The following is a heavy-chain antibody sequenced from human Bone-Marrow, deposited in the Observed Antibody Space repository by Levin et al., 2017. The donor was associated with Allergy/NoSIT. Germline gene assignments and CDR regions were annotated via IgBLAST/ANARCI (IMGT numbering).Heavy chain of an antibody. CDR2: ISGSGSDT. CDR1: GFTYSRYL. CDR3: AKDLGGYSGYSHFEY. J-gene: IGHJ4*02. D-gene: IGHD5-12*01. V-gene: IGHV3-23*01. Sequence: PGESLKISCEASGFTYSRYLMSWVRQAPGKGLEWVAGISGSGSDTYYADSVKGRFSISRDNSKDTLYLQMDSLKAEDTAVYYCAKDLGGYSGYSHFEYWGQGTLVGVSS.